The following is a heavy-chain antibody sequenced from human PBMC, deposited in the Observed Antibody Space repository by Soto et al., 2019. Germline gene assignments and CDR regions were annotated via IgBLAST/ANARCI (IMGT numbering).Heavy chain of an antibody. D-gene: IGHD3-22*01. CDR2: ISAYNGNT. J-gene: IGHJ4*02. V-gene: IGHV1-18*01. CDR3: AAMYYYDSSGYYYYFDY. CDR1: GYTFTSYG. Sequence: ASVKVSCKASGYTFTSYGISWVRQAPGQGLEWMGWISAYNGNTNYAQKLQGRVTMTTDTSTSTAYMELRSLRSDDTAVYYCAAMYYYDSSGYYYYFDYWGQGTLVTVSS.